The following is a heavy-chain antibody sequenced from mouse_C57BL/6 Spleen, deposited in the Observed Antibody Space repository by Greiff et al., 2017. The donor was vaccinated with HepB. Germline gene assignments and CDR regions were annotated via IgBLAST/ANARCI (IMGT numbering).Heavy chain of an antibody. Sequence: VQLVESGAELVRPGTSVKMSCKASGYTFTNYWIGWAKQRPGHGLEWIGDIYPGGGYTNYNEKFKGKATLTADKSSSTAYMQFSSLTSEDSAIYYCARRGYYDYDYYAMDYWGQGTSVTVSS. V-gene: IGHV1-63*01. CDR1: GYTFTNYW. CDR2: IYPGGGYT. D-gene: IGHD2-4*01. J-gene: IGHJ4*01. CDR3: ARRGYYDYDYYAMDY.